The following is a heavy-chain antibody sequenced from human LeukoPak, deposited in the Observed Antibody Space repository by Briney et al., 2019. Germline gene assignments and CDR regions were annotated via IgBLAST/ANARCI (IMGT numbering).Heavy chain of an antibody. Sequence: SVKVSCKASGGTFSSYAISWVRQAPGQGLEWMGRIIPILGTANYAQKFQGRVTITADKSTSTAYMELGSLRPEDTAVYYCAKSRGSSRDLDYWGQGTLVTVSS. CDR1: GGTFSSYA. D-gene: IGHD6-13*01. J-gene: IGHJ4*02. CDR2: IIPILGTA. V-gene: IGHV1-69*04. CDR3: AKSRGSSRDLDY.